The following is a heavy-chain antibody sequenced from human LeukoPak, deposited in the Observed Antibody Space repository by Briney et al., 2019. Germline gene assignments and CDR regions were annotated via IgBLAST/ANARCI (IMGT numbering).Heavy chain of an antibody. J-gene: IGHJ6*02. CDR3: ARGLAVATIVYYYGMDV. D-gene: IGHD5-12*01. Sequence: ASVKVSCKASGYTFTTYAIHWVRRAPGQRLEWMGWISTYNDDRKYSPKFQGTVTITTDTSASTAYLELSSLRSEDTAVYYCARGLAVATIVYYYGMDVWGQGTTVTVSS. CDR1: GYTFTTYA. V-gene: IGHV1-3*04. CDR2: ISTYNDDR.